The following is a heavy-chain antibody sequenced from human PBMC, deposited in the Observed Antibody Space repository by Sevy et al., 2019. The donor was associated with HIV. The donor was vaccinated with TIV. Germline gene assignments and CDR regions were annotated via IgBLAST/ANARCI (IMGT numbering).Heavy chain of an antibody. CDR1: GFTFSSYW. D-gene: IGHD6-13*01. Sequence: GGSLRLSCAASGFTFSSYWMSWVRQAPGKGLEWVASIKQDGSEKYYVDSVKGRFTISRDNAKNSLYLQMNSLRAEDTAVYYCARDSGYSSSWYYYYYGMDVWGQGTTVTVSS. J-gene: IGHJ6*02. V-gene: IGHV3-7*03. CDR2: IKQDGSEK. CDR3: ARDSGYSSSWYYYYYGMDV.